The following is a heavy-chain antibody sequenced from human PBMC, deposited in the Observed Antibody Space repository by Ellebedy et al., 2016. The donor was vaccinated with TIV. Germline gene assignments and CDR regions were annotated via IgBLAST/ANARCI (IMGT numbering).Heavy chain of an antibody. Sequence: GGSLRLXXAASGLTFSSYAMSWVRQAPGKGLEWVSGITAGGDSTYYTDSVKGRFTISRDNSKNTLFLQMNSLRAEDTAVYYCAKIPTTVTKPSEVYFDYWGQGTLVTVSS. D-gene: IGHD4-11*01. J-gene: IGHJ4*02. CDR1: GLTFSSYA. CDR2: ITAGGDST. CDR3: AKIPTTVTKPSEVYFDY. V-gene: IGHV3-23*01.